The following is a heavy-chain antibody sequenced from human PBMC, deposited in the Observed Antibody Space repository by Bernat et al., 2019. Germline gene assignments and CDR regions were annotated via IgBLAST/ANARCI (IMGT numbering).Heavy chain of an antibody. D-gene: IGHD4-17*01. V-gene: IGHV3-30*01. CDR3: ARDWATVTTDPYYFDY. CDR2: ISYDANNK. J-gene: IGHJ4*02. Sequence: QVQLVDSGGGVVQPGTSLRLSCAAPGFAFSSYAMHWVRQAPGKGLEWVAVISYDANNKNYAASVKGRFTISRDNSNNTLYLQMNSLRAEDKAVYYCARDWATVTTDPYYFDYWGQGTLVTVSS. CDR1: GFAFSSYA.